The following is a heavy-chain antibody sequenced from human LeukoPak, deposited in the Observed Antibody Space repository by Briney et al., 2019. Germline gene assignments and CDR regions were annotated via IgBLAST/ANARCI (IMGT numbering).Heavy chain of an antibody. CDR1: GFTFSTYG. CDR2: ISYDGSNK. J-gene: IGHJ3*02. V-gene: IGHV3-30*18. Sequence: GGSLRLSCAASGFTFSTYGIFSTYVMYWVRQAPGKGLEWVAVISYDGSNKYYADSVKGRFTISRDNSKNTLYLQMNSLRAEDTALYYCAKGIGAVAGYAFDIWGQGTMVTVSS. D-gene: IGHD6-19*01. CDR3: AKGIGAVAGYAFDI.